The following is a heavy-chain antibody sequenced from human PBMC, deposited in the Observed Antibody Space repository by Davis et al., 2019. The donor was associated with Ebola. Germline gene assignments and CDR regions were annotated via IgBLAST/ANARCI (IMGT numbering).Heavy chain of an antibody. CDR3: AKLKVPAAIYDAFDI. D-gene: IGHD2-2*02. CDR1: GFTFDDYA. CDR2: ISWNSGSI. V-gene: IGHV3-9*01. Sequence: SLKISCAASGFTFDDYAMHWVRQAPGKGLEWVSGISWNSGSIGYADSVKGRFTISRDNSKNTLYLQMNSLRAEDTAVYYCAKLKVPAAIYDAFDIWGQGTMVTVSS. J-gene: IGHJ3*02.